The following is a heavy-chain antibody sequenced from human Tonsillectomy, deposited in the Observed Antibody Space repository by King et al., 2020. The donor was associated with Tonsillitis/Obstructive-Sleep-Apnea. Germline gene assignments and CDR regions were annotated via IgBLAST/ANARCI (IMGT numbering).Heavy chain of an antibody. V-gene: IGHV4-59*01. CDR1: GGSISSYY. D-gene: IGHD3-10*01. CDR2: IYYSGNT. CDR3: ARDMVLEAGGDAFDI. Sequence: QLQLQESGPGLVKPSETLSLTCSVSGGSISSYYWSWIRQPPGKGLEWIGYIYYSGNTNYNPSLKSRVTISVDTSKNQFSLKLSSVTAADTAVYYCARDMVLEAGGDAFDIWGQGTMVTVSS. J-gene: IGHJ3*02.